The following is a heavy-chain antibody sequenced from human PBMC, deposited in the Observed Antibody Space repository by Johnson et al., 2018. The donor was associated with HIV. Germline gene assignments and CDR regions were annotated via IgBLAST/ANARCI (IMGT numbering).Heavy chain of an antibody. CDR2: INTDGSST. V-gene: IGHV3-74*02. Sequence: VQLVESGGGLVQPGGSLRLSCAASGFTFSRYWMHWVRQAPGKGLVWVSRINTDGSSTRYADSVKGRLTISRDNAKNTLYLQMNSLRSEDTAVYYCARGDTMIVVVDNAFDIWGQGTMVTVSS. CDR3: ARGDTMIVVVDNAFDI. CDR1: GFTFSRYW. J-gene: IGHJ3*02. D-gene: IGHD3-22*01.